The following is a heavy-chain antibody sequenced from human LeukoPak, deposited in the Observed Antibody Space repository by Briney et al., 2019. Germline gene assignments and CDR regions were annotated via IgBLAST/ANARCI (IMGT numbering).Heavy chain of an antibody. J-gene: IGHJ4*02. CDR2: IYHIGTT. Sequence: SETLSLTCAVSGYSISRGYYRGWIRQSPGKGLEWIGSIYHIGTTYYNPSLQSRVTISLDSSRNQFSLKLKSLTAADTAVYYCARVQNEDYYDSSGYSPFDYWGQGTLVTVSS. V-gene: IGHV4-38-2*01. CDR3: ARVQNEDYYDSSGYSPFDY. CDR1: GYSISRGYY. D-gene: IGHD3-22*01.